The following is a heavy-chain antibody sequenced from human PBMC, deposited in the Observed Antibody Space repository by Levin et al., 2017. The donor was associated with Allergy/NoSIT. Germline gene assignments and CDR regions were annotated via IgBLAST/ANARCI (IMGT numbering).Heavy chain of an antibody. CDR3: ARAESRKQDGYSFVWDSSRRHERRVYYYYYYMDG. V-gene: IGHV1-69*13. CDR1: GGTFSSYA. CDR2: IIPIFGTA. J-gene: IGHJ6*03. Sequence: ASVKVSCKASGGTFSSYAISWVRQAPGQGLEWMGGIIPIFGTANYAQKFQGRVTITADESTSTAYMELSSLRSEDTAVYYCARAESRKQDGYSFVWDSSRRHERRVYYYYYYMDGWGKGTTVTVSS. D-gene: IGHD5-18*01.